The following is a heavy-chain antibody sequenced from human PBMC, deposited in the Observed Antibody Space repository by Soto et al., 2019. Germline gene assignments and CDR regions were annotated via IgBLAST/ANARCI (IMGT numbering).Heavy chain of an antibody. Sequence: GGSLRLSCAASGFTFSSYGMHWVRQAPGKGLEWVAVIWYDGSNKYYADSEKGRFTISRDNSKNTLYLQMNSLRAEDTAVYYCARGLLLWFGELSETYNWFDPWGQGTLVTVSS. V-gene: IGHV3-33*01. J-gene: IGHJ5*02. CDR2: IWYDGSNK. D-gene: IGHD3-10*01. CDR1: GFTFSSYG. CDR3: ARGLLLWFGELSETYNWFDP.